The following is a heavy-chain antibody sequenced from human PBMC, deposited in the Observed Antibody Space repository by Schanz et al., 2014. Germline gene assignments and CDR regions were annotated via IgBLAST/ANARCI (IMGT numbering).Heavy chain of an antibody. Sequence: QVQLEESGGGVVQPGGSLRLSCVASGFSFSGFAVHWVRQAPGKGLEWVSIVSHDGFTKHYADSVRGRFTLSRDNAKNSVYLQMHSLRAEDTALYYCATENWWTVEKWGQGTLVTVSS. CDR3: ATENWWTVEK. V-gene: IGHV3-30*04. CDR1: GFSFSGFA. D-gene: IGHD2-15*01. J-gene: IGHJ4*02. CDR2: VSHDGFTK.